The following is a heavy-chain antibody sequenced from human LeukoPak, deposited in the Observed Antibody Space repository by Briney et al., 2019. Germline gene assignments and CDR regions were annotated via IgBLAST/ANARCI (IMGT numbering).Heavy chain of an antibody. CDR2: IYYSGST. Sequence: SETLSLTCTVSGSSISSYYWSWIRQPPGKGLEWIGYIYYSGSTNYNPSLKSRVTISVDTSKNQFSLKLSSVTAADTAVYYCARTLGELSLFFDYWGQGTLVTVSS. D-gene: IGHD3-16*02. CDR3: ARTLGELSLFFDY. CDR1: GSSISSYY. J-gene: IGHJ4*02. V-gene: IGHV4-59*01.